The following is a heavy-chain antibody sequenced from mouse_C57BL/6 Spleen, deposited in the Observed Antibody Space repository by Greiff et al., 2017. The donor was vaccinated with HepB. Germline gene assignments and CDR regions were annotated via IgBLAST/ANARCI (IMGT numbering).Heavy chain of an antibody. CDR1: GYTFTDYY. D-gene: IGHD6-2*01. Sequence: VQLQQSGAELVRPGASVKLSCKASGYTFTDYYINWVKQRPGQGLEWIARIYPGSGNTYYNEKFKGKATLTAEKSSSTAYMQLSSLTSEDAAVYLGARERNLVPFAYWGQGTLVTVSA. V-gene: IGHV1-76*01. CDR2: IYPGSGNT. CDR3: ARERNLVPFAY. J-gene: IGHJ3*01.